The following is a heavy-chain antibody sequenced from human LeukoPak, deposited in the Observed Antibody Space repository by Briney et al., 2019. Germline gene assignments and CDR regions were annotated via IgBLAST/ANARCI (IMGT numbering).Heavy chain of an antibody. Sequence: ASVNVSCKASGYTFTDYYMHWVRQAPGQGLEWMGWINPNSGGTNYAQKFQGWVTMTRDTSISTAYMELSRLRSDDTAVYYCARDQVAVAGYYYGMDVWGQGTTVTVSS. D-gene: IGHD6-19*01. J-gene: IGHJ6*02. V-gene: IGHV1-2*04. CDR3: ARDQVAVAGYYYGMDV. CDR2: INPNSGGT. CDR1: GYTFTDYY.